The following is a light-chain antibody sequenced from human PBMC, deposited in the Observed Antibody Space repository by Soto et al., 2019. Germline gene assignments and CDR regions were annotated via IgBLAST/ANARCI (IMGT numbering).Light chain of an antibody. Sequence: QAVVTQEPSLTVSPGGTVTLTCGSRTGAVTSGHYPDWFQQKSGQAPRALIYDTSNKHSWTPARFSGSLLGGKAALTLSGAQPEYEAEYYCLLSFSGTHVVFGGGTKVTVL. V-gene: IGLV7-46*01. J-gene: IGLJ2*01. CDR1: TGAVTSGHY. CDR3: LLSFSGTHVV. CDR2: DTS.